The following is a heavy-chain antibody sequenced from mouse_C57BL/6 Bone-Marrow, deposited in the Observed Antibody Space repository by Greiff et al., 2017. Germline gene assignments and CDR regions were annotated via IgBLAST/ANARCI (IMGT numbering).Heavy chain of an antibody. V-gene: IGHV1-26*01. Sequence: VQLQQSGPELVKPGASVKISCKASGYTFTDYYMNWVKQSHGKSLEWIGDINPNNGGTSYNQKFKGKATLTVDKSSSTADMELRSLTSEDSAVYYCARWGGNWDYWGQGTTLTVSS. J-gene: IGHJ2*01. D-gene: IGHD2-1*01. CDR3: ARWGGNWDY. CDR1: GYTFTDYY. CDR2: INPNNGGT.